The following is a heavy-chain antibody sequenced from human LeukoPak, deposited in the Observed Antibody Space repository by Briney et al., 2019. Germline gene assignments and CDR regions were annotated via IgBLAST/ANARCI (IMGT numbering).Heavy chain of an antibody. CDR2: IYSDNT. CDR1: GFTFSSHA. D-gene: IGHD2-2*01. CDR3: ARDSTDSRYYFDY. Sequence: GGSLRLSCAASGFTFSSHAMSWVRQAPGKGLEWVSFIYSDNTHYSDSVKGRFTISRDNSKNTLYLQMNSLRAEDTAVYYCARDSTDSRYYFDYWGQGTLVTVSS. J-gene: IGHJ4*02. V-gene: IGHV3-53*01.